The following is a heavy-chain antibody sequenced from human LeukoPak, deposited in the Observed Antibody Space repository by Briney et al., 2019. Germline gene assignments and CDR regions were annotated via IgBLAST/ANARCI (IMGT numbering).Heavy chain of an antibody. Sequence: ASVKVSCKASGYIFSDYYINWVRQVPGQGLEWMGIINPSGGSTSYAQKFQGRVTMTRDMSTSTVYMELSSLRSEDTAVYYCARGYHPDYYDSSGTPPAFDPWGQGTLVTVSS. CDR3: ARGYHPDYYDSSGTPPAFDP. V-gene: IGHV1-46*01. CDR2: INPSGGST. D-gene: IGHD3-22*01. CDR1: GYIFSDYY. J-gene: IGHJ5*02.